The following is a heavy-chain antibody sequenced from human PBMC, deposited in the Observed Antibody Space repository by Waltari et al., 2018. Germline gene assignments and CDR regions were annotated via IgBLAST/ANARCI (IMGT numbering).Heavy chain of an antibody. Sequence: QVQLQESGPGLVKASGTPSRTCAASGGSISSHTWWRWVRQPPGKGLEWIGEIYHSGSTNYNPSLKSRVTISVDKSKNQFSLKLSSVTAADTAVYYCARDGWGQLVTFAFDIWGQGTMVTVSS. J-gene: IGHJ3*02. CDR3: ARDGWGQLVTFAFDI. CDR1: GGSISSHTW. V-gene: IGHV4-4*02. CDR2: IYHSGST. D-gene: IGHD6-13*01.